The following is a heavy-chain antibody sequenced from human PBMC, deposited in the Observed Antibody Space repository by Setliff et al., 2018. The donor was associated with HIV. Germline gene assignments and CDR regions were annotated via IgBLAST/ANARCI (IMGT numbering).Heavy chain of an antibody. CDR3: AREYSSSWYTYYYGMDV. CDR2: IKQDGSEK. D-gene: IGHD6-13*01. CDR1: GFTFSSYW. J-gene: IGHJ6*02. V-gene: IGHV3-7*01. Sequence: GGSLRLSCAASGFTFSSYWMSWVRQAPGKGLEWVANIKQDGSEKYYVDSVKGRFTISRDNAKNSLYLQMNSLRAEDTAVYYCAREYSSSWYTYYYGMDVWGQGTTVTVS.